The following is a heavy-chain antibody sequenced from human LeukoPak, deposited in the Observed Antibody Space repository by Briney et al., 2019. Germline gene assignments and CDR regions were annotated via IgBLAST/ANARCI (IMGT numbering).Heavy chain of an antibody. Sequence: GGSLRLSCAASGFTVSSNYMSWVRQAPGKGLEWVSVIYSGGSTYYADSVKGRFTISRDNSKNTLYLQMNSLRAEDTAVYYCARRFYISSGWYGLAFDIWGQGTMVTVSS. D-gene: IGHD6-19*01. J-gene: IGHJ3*02. CDR3: ARRFYISSGWYGLAFDI. CDR2: IYSGGST. V-gene: IGHV3-53*01. CDR1: GFTVSSNY.